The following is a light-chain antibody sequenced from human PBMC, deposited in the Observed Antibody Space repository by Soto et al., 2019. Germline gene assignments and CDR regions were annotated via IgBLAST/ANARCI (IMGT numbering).Light chain of an antibody. V-gene: IGLV4-60*02. CDR1: SGHSSYI. J-gene: IGLJ3*02. CDR2: LEGSGSY. Sequence: QPVLTQSSSASASLGSSVKLTCTLSSGHSSYIIAWHQQQPGKAPRYLMKLEGSGSYNKGSGVPDRFSGSSSGADRYLTISNLQFEDEADYYCETWDSRVFGGGTKVTVL. CDR3: ETWDSRV.